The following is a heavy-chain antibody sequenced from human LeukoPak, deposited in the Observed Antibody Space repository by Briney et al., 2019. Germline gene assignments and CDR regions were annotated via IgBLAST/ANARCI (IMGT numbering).Heavy chain of an antibody. Sequence: GGSLRLSCAASGFTFSSYAMSWVRQAPGKGLEWVSAISGSGGITSYADSVKGRFTISRDNSKNTLYLQMNSLRAEDTAVYYCAKGDTTWELPHDYWGQGTLVTVSS. D-gene: IGHD1-26*01. CDR3: AKGDTTWELPHDY. CDR2: ISGSGGIT. J-gene: IGHJ4*02. V-gene: IGHV3-23*01. CDR1: GFTFSSYA.